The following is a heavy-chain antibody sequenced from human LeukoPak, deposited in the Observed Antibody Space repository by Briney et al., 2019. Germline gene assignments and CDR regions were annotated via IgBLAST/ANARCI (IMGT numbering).Heavy chain of an antibody. CDR3: ARVSGWYWFDK. CDR2: ISSDGRIT. D-gene: IGHD6-19*01. J-gene: IGHJ4*02. CDR1: GYTFSSYA. Sequence: GGSLRLSCSASGYTFSSYAMHWVRQAPGKGLEYVSAISSDGRITYYPNSVKGRFTISRDNSKNTLYLQMGSLRVEDMAVYYCARVSGWYWFDKWGQGTLVTVSS. V-gene: IGHV3-64*01.